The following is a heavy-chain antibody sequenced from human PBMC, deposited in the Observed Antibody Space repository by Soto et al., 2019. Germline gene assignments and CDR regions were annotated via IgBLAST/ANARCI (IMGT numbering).Heavy chain of an antibody. J-gene: IGHJ3*02. D-gene: IGHD5-12*01. CDR2: ISGSGGST. CDR1: GFTFSSYA. Sequence: EVQLLESGGGLVQPGGSLRLSCAASGFTFSSYAMSWVRQAPGKGLEWVSAISGSGGSTYYADSVKGRFTISRDNSKNTLYLQMNSLRAEDTDVYYCAKSSVATIDAFDIWGQGTMVTVSS. V-gene: IGHV3-23*01. CDR3: AKSSVATIDAFDI.